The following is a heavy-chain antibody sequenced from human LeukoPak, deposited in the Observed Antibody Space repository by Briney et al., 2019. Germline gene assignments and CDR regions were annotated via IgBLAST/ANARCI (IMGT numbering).Heavy chain of an antibody. J-gene: IGHJ4*02. Sequence: GASVKVSCKASGYTFTSYDINWVRQATGQGLEWMGWMNPNSGNTGYAQKFQGRVTMTRNTSISTAYMELSSLRSEDTAVYYCARVKPNHYGSGSYYFGYWGQGTLVTVSS. D-gene: IGHD3-10*01. V-gene: IGHV1-8*01. CDR1: GYTFTSYD. CDR2: MNPNSGNT. CDR3: ARVKPNHYGSGSYYFGY.